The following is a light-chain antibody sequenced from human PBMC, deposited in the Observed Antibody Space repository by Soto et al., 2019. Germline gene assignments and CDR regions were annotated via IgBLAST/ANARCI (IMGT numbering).Light chain of an antibody. CDR2: GAS. Sequence: IVLTQTPATLSLSPGERATLSCRARQTVNSYLSWYQHKPGQAPRLLIYGASNRATGIPARFSDSGSGTDFTLTISSLEPEDSAVYYCQQRYNWLTFGGGTKVDIK. V-gene: IGKV3-11*01. CDR1: QTVNSY. J-gene: IGKJ4*01. CDR3: QQRYNWLT.